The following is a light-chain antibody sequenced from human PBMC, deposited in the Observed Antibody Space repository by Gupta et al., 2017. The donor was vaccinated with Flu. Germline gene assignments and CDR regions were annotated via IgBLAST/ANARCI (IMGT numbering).Light chain of an antibody. V-gene: IGKV3-15*01. CDR2: GAV. J-gene: IGKJ2*03. CDR1: RVICGR. Sequence: ADTLSVSPEERATLSCRASRVICGRLAWYQQKPGQGPRLLMSGAVTRAADIPPRFSGSGSATEFTLTIDSLQSEDSAVYYCQQYDTWPYSFGQGTKVEIK. CDR3: QQYDTWPYS.